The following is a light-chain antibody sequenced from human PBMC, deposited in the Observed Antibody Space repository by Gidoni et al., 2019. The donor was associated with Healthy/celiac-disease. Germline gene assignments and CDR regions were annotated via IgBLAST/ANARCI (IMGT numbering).Light chain of an antibody. CDR2: KAS. Sequence: EIQMTKSPSTQSASVGDRVTITCRASQSMSSWLACYQQNPGNAPKLLIYKASSLESGVPSRFSGRGSGTVSTLTISSLQPDDFATYYRQHYNTSLTFXQXTKVEIK. V-gene: IGKV1-5*03. CDR3: QHYNTSLT. J-gene: IGKJ1*01. CDR1: QSMSSW.